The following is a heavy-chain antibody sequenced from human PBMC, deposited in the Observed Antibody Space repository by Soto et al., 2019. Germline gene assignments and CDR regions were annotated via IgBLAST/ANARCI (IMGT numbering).Heavy chain of an antibody. V-gene: IGHV3-30*18. CDR3: AKVPYISGGYDRTGGALDI. CDR1: GFIFSGYG. CDR2: ISYDGTIK. D-gene: IGHD5-12*01. J-gene: IGHJ3*02. Sequence: QVQLVESGGGVVQPGRSLRLSCAASGFIFSGYGMHWVRQAPGKGLQWVAVISYDGTIKYYADSVKGRFTISRDNSRDTVYLEMNSLRPDDTAVYYCAKVPYISGGYDRTGGALDIWGQGTMVTVSS.